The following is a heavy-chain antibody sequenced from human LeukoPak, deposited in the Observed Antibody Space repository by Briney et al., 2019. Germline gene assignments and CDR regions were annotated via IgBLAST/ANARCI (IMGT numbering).Heavy chain of an antibody. J-gene: IGHJ4*02. CDR1: GFTFSDYY. Sequence: GGSLRLSCAASGFTFSDYYMSWIRQAPGKGLAWVSYISSSGSTIYYADSVKGRFTISRDNAKNSLYLQMNSLRAEDTAVYYCARESRNPLSSWYYFDYWGQGTLVTVSS. D-gene: IGHD2/OR15-2a*01. V-gene: IGHV3-11*01. CDR3: ARESRNPLSSWYYFDY. CDR2: ISSSGSTI.